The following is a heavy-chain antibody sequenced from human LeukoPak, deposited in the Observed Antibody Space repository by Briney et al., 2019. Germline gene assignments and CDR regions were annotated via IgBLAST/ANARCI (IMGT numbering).Heavy chain of an antibody. CDR2: IIPIFGTA. CDR1: GGTFSSYA. J-gene: IGHJ6*03. D-gene: IGHD1-26*01. V-gene: IGHV1-69*13. CDR3: ARSGPGATSYYYYYYMDV. Sequence: ASVKVSCKASGGTFSSYAISWVRQAPGQGLEWMGGIIPIFGTANYAQKFQGRVTITADESTSTAYMELSSLRSEDTAVYYCARSGPGATSYYYYYYMDVWGKGTTVTVSS.